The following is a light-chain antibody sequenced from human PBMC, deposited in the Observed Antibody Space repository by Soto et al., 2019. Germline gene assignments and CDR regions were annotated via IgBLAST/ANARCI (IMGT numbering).Light chain of an antibody. CDR2: EGS. CDR1: STSNL. V-gene: IGLV2-23*01. J-gene: IGLJ2*01. CDR3: SSYAGAVV. Sequence: QSALTQPASVSGSPGQSITISCTGTSTSNLVSWYQHHPGKAPKLMIYEGSNRPSGISNRFSGSKSGNTASLTISGLQAEDEAGYYCSSYAGAVVFGGGTKLTVL.